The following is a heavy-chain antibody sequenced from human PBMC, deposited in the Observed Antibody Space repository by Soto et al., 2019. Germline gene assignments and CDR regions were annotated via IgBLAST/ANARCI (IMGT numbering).Heavy chain of an antibody. V-gene: IGHV3-9*01. CDR3: AKAGDHDYYYYYYMDV. J-gene: IGHJ6*03. D-gene: IGHD4-17*01. Sequence: SLRLSCAASGFTFDDYAMHWVRQAPGKGLEWVSGISWNSGSIGYADSVKGRFTISRDNAKNSLYLQMNSLRAEDTALYYCAKAGDHDYYYYYYMDVWGKGTTVTVSS. CDR2: ISWNSGSI. CDR1: GFTFDDYA.